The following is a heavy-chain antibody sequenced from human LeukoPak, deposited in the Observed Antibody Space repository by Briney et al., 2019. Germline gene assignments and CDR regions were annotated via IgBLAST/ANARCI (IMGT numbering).Heavy chain of an antibody. CDR2: IWYDESNS. J-gene: IGHJ4*02. CDR3: AKDWSVRGISYFDY. V-gene: IGHV3-33*06. Sequence: GGSLRLSCAASGFTFSRYGMHWVRQAPGKGLEWVAVIWYDESNSYYADSVKGRFTISRDNSKKTLYLQMNSLRAEDTAVYYCAKDWSVRGISYFDYWGQGTLVTVSS. D-gene: IGHD3-10*01. CDR1: GFTFSRYG.